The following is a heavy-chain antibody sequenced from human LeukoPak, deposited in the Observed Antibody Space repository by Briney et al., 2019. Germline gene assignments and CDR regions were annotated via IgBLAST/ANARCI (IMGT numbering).Heavy chain of an antibody. V-gene: IGHV3-30*19. Sequence: GGSLRLSCAASGFTFSSYGMHWVRQAPGKGLEWVAVISYDGSSKYYADSVKGRFTISRDNSKNTLYLQMNSLRAEDTAVYYCARANTYYYGPTYYYYGMDVWGQGTTVTVSS. CDR1: GFTFSSYG. CDR2: ISYDGSSK. J-gene: IGHJ6*02. D-gene: IGHD3-10*01. CDR3: ARANTYYYGPTYYYYGMDV.